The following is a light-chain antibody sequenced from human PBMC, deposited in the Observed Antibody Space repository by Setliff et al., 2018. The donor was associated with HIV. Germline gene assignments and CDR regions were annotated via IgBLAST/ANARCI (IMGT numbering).Light chain of an antibody. CDR3: SSYTYTSSTPLYV. J-gene: IGLJ1*01. CDR1: SSDVGVYNY. CDR2: DVS. V-gene: IGLV2-14*03. Sequence: QSALTQPASVSGSPGQSITISCTRTSSDVGVYNYVSWYQQHPGKVPKLMISDVSNRPSGVSNRFSGSKSGNTASLTISGLQAEDEADYYCSSYTYTSSTPLYVFGTGTKV.